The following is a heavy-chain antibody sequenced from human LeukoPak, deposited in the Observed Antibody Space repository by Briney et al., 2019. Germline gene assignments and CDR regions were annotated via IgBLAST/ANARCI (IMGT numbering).Heavy chain of an antibody. V-gene: IGHV4-34*01. Sequence: SETLSLTRAVYGGSFSGYYWSWIRQPPGKGLEWIGEINHSGSTNYNPSLKSRVTISVDTSKNQFSLKLSSVTAADTAVYYCARVVGVVIRYYYYYMDVWGKGTTVTVSS. CDR2: INHSGST. D-gene: IGHD3-3*01. J-gene: IGHJ6*03. CDR1: GGSFSGYY. CDR3: ARVVGVVIRYYYYYMDV.